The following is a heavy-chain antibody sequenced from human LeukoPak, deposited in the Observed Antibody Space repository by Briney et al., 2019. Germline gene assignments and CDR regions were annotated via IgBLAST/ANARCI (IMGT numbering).Heavy chain of an antibody. CDR1: GGSISSTDYY. Sequence: SETLSLTCTVSGGSISSTDYYWSWIRQPPGKGLQWIGSIYYSGTAYYYTPSLKSRVTISVDTSKNQFSLKLSSVTAADTAVYFCARVAAAGLSRFNPLVRGTLVTVSS. V-gene: IGHV4-39*01. D-gene: IGHD6-13*01. CDR3: ARVAAAGLSRFNP. CDR2: IYYSGTAY. J-gene: IGHJ5*02.